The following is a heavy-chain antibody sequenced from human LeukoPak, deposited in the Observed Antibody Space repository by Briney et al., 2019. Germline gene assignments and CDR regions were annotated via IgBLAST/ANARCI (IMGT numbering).Heavy chain of an antibody. V-gene: IGHV3-23*01. CDR3: AIAAAGPAQYFQY. D-gene: IGHD6-13*01. CDR2: ISGSGGST. Sequence: GGSLRLSCAASGFTFSSYAMSWVRQAPGKGLEWVSAISGSGGSTYYADSVKGRFTISRDNAKNSLYMQMNSLRAEDTALYYCAIAAAGPAQYFQYWGQGTLVTVSS. J-gene: IGHJ1*01. CDR1: GFTFSSYA.